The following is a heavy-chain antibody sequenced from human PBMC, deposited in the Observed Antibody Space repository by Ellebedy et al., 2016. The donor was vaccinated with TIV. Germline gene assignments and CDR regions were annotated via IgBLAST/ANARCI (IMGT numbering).Heavy chain of an antibody. CDR3: ARQLTGTTKAYDY. J-gene: IGHJ4*02. V-gene: IGHV5-51*01. D-gene: IGHD1-7*01. CDR2: IYPGDSDT. Sequence: GESLKISCKGSGYIFTNYWIGWVRQMPGKGLEWMGIIYPGDSDTRYSPSFQGQVTISADKSISTAYLQWSSLKASDTAMYYCARQLTGTTKAYDYWGQGTLVTVSS. CDR1: GYIFTNYW.